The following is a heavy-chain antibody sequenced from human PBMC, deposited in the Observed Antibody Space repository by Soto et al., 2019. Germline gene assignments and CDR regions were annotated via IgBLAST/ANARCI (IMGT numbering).Heavy chain of an antibody. Sequence: EVQLVQSGAEVKKPGESLKISCKGSGYSFTSYWIGWVRQMPGKGLEWMGIISPGDSDTRYSPSFQGQVTISADKSITTAYLQWSSLKASDTAMYYCARHRFRGTDYDYYDMDVWGQGTTVTVSS. V-gene: IGHV5-51*01. J-gene: IGHJ6*02. CDR2: ISPGDSDT. CDR1: GYSFTSYW. D-gene: IGHD3-3*01. CDR3: ARHRFRGTDYDYYDMDV.